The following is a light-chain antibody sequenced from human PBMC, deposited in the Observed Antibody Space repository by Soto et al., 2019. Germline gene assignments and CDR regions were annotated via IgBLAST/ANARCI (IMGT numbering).Light chain of an antibody. J-gene: IGLJ2*01. CDR1: SSDVGGYNY. Sequence: QSALTQPASVSGSPGQSITISCTGNSSDVGGYNYVSWYQQHPGKAPNLMIYDVSNRPSGVSNRFSGSKSGNTASLTISGLQCEDEADYYCSSYTSSSTLVFGGGTKLTVL. CDR2: DVS. V-gene: IGLV2-14*01. CDR3: SSYTSSSTLV.